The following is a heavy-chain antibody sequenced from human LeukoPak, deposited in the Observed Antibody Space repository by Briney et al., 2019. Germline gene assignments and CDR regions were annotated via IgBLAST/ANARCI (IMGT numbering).Heavy chain of an antibody. J-gene: IGHJ4*02. V-gene: IGHV3-7*01. CDR3: AREKVEEYYYDSSGYFHFDY. D-gene: IGHD3-22*01. CDR2: IKQDGSEK. CDR1: GFTFSSYW. Sequence: GGSLRLSCAASGFTFSSYWMSWVRQAPGKGLEWVANIKQDGSEKYYVDSVKGRFTISRDNAKNSLYLQMNSLRAVDTAVYYCAREKVEEYYYDSSGYFHFDYWGQGTLVTVSS.